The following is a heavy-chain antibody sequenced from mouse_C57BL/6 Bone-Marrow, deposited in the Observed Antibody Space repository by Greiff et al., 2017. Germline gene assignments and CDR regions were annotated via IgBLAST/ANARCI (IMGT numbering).Heavy chain of an antibody. CDR1: GFNINDDY. J-gene: IGHJ4*01. V-gene: IGHV14-4*01. Sequence: VQLKESGAELVRPGASVKLSCTASGFNINDDYMHWVKQRPEQGLEWIGWIDPENGDTEYASKFQGKATITADTSSNTAYLQLSILTSEDTAVYDCYTNYERGRYALDYWGQGTSVTVSS. D-gene: IGHD2-4*01. CDR3: YTNYERGRYALDY. CDR2: IDPENGDT.